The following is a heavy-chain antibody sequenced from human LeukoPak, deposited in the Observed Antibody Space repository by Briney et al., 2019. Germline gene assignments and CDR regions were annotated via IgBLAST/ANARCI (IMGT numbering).Heavy chain of an antibody. D-gene: IGHD2-2*01. CDR1: GYTFTRYG. CDR3: ARDGYCSSTSCYGPGGV. J-gene: IGHJ6*02. V-gene: IGHV1-18*01. CDR2: ISAYNGNT. Sequence: ASVKLSFNSSGYTFTRYGIIWVRHAPGQGLEWMGLISAYNGNTNNAQKLQGRVTMTTDTSTSTAYMELRSLRSDDTAVYYCARDGYCSSTSCYGPGGVWGQGTTVTVSS.